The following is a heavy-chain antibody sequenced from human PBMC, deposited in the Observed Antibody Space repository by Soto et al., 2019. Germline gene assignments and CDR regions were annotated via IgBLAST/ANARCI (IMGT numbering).Heavy chain of an antibody. Sequence: QVQLVQSGAEVKKPGASVKVSCKASGYTFTSYGIIWVRQAPGQGLEWMGWISAYNGNTNYAQKLQGRVTMTTDTSTSTAYMELSSLRSDDTAVYYCARQDCSSTSCYTGIFDYWGQGTLVTVSS. J-gene: IGHJ4*02. CDR2: ISAYNGNT. CDR3: ARQDCSSTSCYTGIFDY. CDR1: GYTFTSYG. D-gene: IGHD2-2*02. V-gene: IGHV1-18*04.